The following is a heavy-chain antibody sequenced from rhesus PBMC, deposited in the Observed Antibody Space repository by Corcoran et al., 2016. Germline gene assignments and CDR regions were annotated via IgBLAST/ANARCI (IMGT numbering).Heavy chain of an antibody. D-gene: IGHD6-31*01. V-gene: IGHV4-169*02. J-gene: IGHJ4*01. CDR1: GGSISSSY. Sequence: QVQLQESGPGLVKPSETLSVTCAVSGGSISSSYWSWIRQAPGKGLEWIGYIYGRGSNTNYNPSLKCRVTLSVDTSKNQLSLRLSSVTAADTAVYFCTSDPRGSGWFDYWGQGVLVTVSS. CDR3: TSDPRGSGWFDY. CDR2: IYGRGSNT.